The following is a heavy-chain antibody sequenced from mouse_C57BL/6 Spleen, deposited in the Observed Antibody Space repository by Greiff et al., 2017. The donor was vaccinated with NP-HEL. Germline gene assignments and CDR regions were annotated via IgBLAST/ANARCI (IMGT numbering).Heavy chain of an antibody. Sequence: EVMLVESGGGLVQPGGSLSLSCAASGFTFTDYYMSWVRQPPGKALEWLGFIRNKANGYTTEYSASVKGRFTISRDNSQSILYLQMNALRAEDSATYYCARSGTRGFDYWGQGTTLTVSS. D-gene: IGHD4-1*01. V-gene: IGHV7-3*01. J-gene: IGHJ2*01. CDR1: GFTFTDYY. CDR3: ARSGTRGFDY. CDR2: IRNKANGYTT.